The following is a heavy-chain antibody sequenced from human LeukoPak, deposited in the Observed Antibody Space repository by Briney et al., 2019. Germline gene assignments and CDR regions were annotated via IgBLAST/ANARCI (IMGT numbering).Heavy chain of an antibody. Sequence: ASVKVSCKASGYTFTRYGISWVRQAPGQGLEWMGIINPNIGTTRYAQKFQGRVILTRDPSTRTVYVELSSLTSEDTAVYHCAREATSRVVPASAGKDFDYWGQGTLVTVSS. CDR3: AREATSRVVPASAGKDFDY. J-gene: IGHJ4*02. D-gene: IGHD6-13*01. CDR2: INPNIGTT. CDR1: GYTFTRYG. V-gene: IGHV1-46*01.